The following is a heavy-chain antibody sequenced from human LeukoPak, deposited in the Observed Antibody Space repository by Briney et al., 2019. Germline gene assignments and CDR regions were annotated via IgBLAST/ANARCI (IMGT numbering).Heavy chain of an antibody. D-gene: IGHD6-13*01. CDR1: GFTFDDYA. CDR2: ISWNSGSI. V-gene: IGHV3-9*03. J-gene: IGHJ4*02. CDR3: AKDISSSWYLGYFDY. Sequence: GGSLRLSCAASGFTFDDYAMHWVRQAPGEGLEWVSGISWNSGSIGYADSVKGRFTISRDNAKNSLYLQMNSLRAEDMALYYCAKDISSSWYLGYFDYWGQGTLVTVSS.